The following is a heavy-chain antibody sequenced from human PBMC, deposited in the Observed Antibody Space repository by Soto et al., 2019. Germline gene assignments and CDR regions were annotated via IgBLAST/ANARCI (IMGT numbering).Heavy chain of an antibody. CDR2: VSSDGNTA. J-gene: IGHJ5*02. CDR1: GFTFSTYV. Sequence: GGSLRLSCAASGFTFSTYVMHWVRQAPGKGLEWVALVSSDGNTAYYAASMEGRFTISRDNSKNTLSLQASALGPEDTAVYYCARDSCFHVAHWGQGSLVTVSS. V-gene: IGHV3-30-3*01. CDR3: ARDSCFHVAH. D-gene: IGHD2-15*01.